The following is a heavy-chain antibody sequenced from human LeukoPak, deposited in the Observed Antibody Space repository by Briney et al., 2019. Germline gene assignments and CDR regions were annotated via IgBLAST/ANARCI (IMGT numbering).Heavy chain of an antibody. D-gene: IGHD3-22*01. CDR2: IYYSGST. Sequence: PSETLSLTCTVSGGSISSSSYYWGWLRQPPGKGLEWIGSIYYSGSTYYNPSLKSRVTISVDTSKNQFSLKLSSVTAADTAVYYCARQNYWYYYDSSEPLYYFDYWGQGTLVTVSS. CDR1: GGSISSSSYY. J-gene: IGHJ4*02. V-gene: IGHV4-39*01. CDR3: ARQNYWYYYDSSEPLYYFDY.